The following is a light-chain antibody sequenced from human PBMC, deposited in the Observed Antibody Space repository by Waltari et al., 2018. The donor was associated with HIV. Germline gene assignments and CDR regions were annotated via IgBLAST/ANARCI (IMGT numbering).Light chain of an antibody. J-gene: IGLJ2*01. Sequence: QSALIQLACVSGSPGQSVTILCPGTTSDFNDNKYVSWYHQHPGRAPKLLFFEVSYRPSGVSDRFSGSKSGSTASLTISGLQTEDEADYYCSSYKTRNSVVFGGG. CDR2: EVS. V-gene: IGLV2-14*01. CDR3: SSYKTRNSVV. CDR1: TSDFNDNKY.